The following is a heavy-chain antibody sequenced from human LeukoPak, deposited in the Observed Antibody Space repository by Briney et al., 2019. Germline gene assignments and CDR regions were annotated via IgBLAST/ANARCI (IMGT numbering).Heavy chain of an antibody. J-gene: IGHJ4*02. CDR1: GFTFSTYS. Sequence: KPGGSLRLSCAGSGFTFSTYSMNWVRQAPGKGLEWVSSISDNSNYIYYSDSVEGRFTISRDNAKNSLYLQMNSLRVEDTAVYYCANHFACGSTSCPPFDSWGQGTLVTVSS. D-gene: IGHD2-2*01. CDR3: ANHFACGSTSCPPFDS. CDR2: ISDNSNYI. V-gene: IGHV3-21*01.